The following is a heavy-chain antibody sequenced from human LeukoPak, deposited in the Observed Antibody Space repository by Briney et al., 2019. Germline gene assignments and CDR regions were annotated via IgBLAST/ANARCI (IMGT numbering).Heavy chain of an antibody. CDR1: GFSFPDYA. D-gene: IGHD3-22*01. V-gene: IGHV3-9*01. CDR2: ISWNSGNI. CDR3: AKDIGPLTYHYDTSAYSGAFDY. Sequence: GGSLRLSCAASGFSFPDYAMHWVRQAPGKGLEWVSSISWNSGNIGYADSVKGRFTISRDNAKNSMYLQMNSLRAEDTALYYCAKDIGPLTYHYDTSAYSGAFDYWGQGILVTVSS. J-gene: IGHJ4*02.